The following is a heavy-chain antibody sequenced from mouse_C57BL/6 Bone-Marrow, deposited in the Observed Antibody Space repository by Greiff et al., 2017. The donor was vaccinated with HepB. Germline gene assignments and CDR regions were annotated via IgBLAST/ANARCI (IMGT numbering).Heavy chain of an antibody. CDR1: GYTFTSYW. Sequence: QVQLQQPGAELVRPGTSVKLSCKASGYTFTSYWMHWVKQRPGQGLEWIGVIDPSDSYTNYNQKFKGKATLTVDTSSSTAYMQLSSLTSEDSAVYYCARWGIYYYGSSVDYWGQGTTLTVSS. J-gene: IGHJ2*01. CDR2: IDPSDSYT. V-gene: IGHV1-59*01. D-gene: IGHD1-1*01. CDR3: ARWGIYYYGSSVDY.